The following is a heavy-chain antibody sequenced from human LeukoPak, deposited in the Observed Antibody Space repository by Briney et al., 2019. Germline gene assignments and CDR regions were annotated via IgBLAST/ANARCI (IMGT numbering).Heavy chain of an antibody. V-gene: IGHV5-51*01. J-gene: IGHJ3*02. CDR2: IYPGDSDT. CDR1: GYSFTSYW. D-gene: IGHD3-22*01. Sequence: GESLKISCKGSGYSFTSYWIGWVRQMPGKGLEWMGIIYPGDSDTRYSPSFQGQVTISADKPISTAYLQWSSLKASDTAMYYCASRYYYDSSGPDAFDIWGQGTMVTVSS. CDR3: ASRYYYDSSGPDAFDI.